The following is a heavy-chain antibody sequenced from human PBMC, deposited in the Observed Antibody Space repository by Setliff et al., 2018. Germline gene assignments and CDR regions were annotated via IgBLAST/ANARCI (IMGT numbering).Heavy chain of an antibody. Sequence: SETLSLTCTVSGASISSSRDYWGWIRQPPGKGLEWIGSIYYSGTTYYNPSLKSRVTISVDTSKNQFSLKLSSVTAADTAVYYCARRGYYYGWGDSNAFDIWGQGTMVTVSS. V-gene: IGHV4-39*01. D-gene: IGHD3-10*01. CDR1: GASISSSRDY. CDR2: IYYSGTT. J-gene: IGHJ3*02. CDR3: ARRGYYYGWGDSNAFDI.